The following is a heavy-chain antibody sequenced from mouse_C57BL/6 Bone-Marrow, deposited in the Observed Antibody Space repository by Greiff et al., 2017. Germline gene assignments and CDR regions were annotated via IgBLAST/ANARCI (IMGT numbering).Heavy chain of an antibody. CDR3: ARGVYYDYGYWYFDV. Sequence: QVQLQQPGAELVKPGASVTLSYKASGYTFTSYWMHWVKQRPGQGLEWIGMIHPNSGSTNYNEKFKSKATLTVDKSSSTAYMQLSSLTSEGSAVYYCARGVYYDYGYWYFDVWGTGTTVTVSS. D-gene: IGHD2-4*01. V-gene: IGHV1-64*01. J-gene: IGHJ1*03. CDR2: IHPNSGST. CDR1: GYTFTSYW.